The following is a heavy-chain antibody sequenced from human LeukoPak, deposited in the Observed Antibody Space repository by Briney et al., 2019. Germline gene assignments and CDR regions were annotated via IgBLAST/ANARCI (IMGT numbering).Heavy chain of an antibody. Sequence: GGSLRLSCAASGFTFSSYAMGWVRQAPGKGLEWVSAISGSGGSTYYADSVKGRFTISRDNAKNSLYLQMNSLRAEDTAVYYCARDHTRGGYNYDYWGQGTLVTVSS. D-gene: IGHD5-24*01. CDR3: ARDHTRGGYNYDY. CDR1: GFTFSSYA. V-gene: IGHV3-23*01. J-gene: IGHJ4*02. CDR2: ISGSGGST.